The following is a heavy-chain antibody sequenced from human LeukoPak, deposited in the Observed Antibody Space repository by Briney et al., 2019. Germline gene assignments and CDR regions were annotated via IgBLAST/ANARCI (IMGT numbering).Heavy chain of an antibody. Sequence: GGSLRLSCAASGFTLSDNYMSWIRQAPGKGLEWVSYISRSGSTIYYTDSVKGRFTISRDNAKNSLYLQMNSLRAEDTAVYYCARVSGPVTTSSTWFDPWGQGTLVTVSS. J-gene: IGHJ5*02. D-gene: IGHD4-11*01. CDR1: GFTLSDNY. CDR2: ISRSGSTI. V-gene: IGHV3-11*01. CDR3: ARVSGPVTTSSTWFDP.